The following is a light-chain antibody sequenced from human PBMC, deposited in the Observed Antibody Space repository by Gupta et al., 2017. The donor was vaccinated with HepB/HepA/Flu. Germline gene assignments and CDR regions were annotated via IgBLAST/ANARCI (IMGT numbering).Light chain of an antibody. J-gene: IGKJ3*01. Sequence: EIVMTQSPATLSLSPGERATLPCRASQSVSSNLAWYQQKPGQAPRLLIYGASTRATGIPARFSGSGSGTEFTLNISRLQSEDVAVYYWQQYNNWPFTFGPGTKVEIK. CDR3: QQYNNWPFT. V-gene: IGKV3-15*01. CDR2: GAS. CDR1: QSVSSN.